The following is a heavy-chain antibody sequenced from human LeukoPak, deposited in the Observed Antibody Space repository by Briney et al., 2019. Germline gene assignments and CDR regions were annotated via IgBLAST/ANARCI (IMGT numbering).Heavy chain of an antibody. CDR3: ARYHSTSWRFDP. CDR1: GFIFNSHS. CDR2: ISSTSSYI. Sequence: GGSLRLSCAASGFIFNSHSMNWVRQAPGKGLEWVSSISSTSSYIYYADSVKSRFTISRDNAKNTLYLQMNSLRAEDTAVYYCARYHSTSWRFDPWGQGTLVTVSS. D-gene: IGHD2-2*01. J-gene: IGHJ5*02. V-gene: IGHV3-21*01.